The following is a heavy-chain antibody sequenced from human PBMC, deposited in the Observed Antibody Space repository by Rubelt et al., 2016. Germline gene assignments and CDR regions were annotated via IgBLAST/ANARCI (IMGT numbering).Heavy chain of an antibody. V-gene: IGHV4-39*01. J-gene: IGHJ3*02. D-gene: IGHD1-7*01. CDR2: SYYSGST. CDR3: ARHPRNSNAFDI. CDR1: GGSIRSSSYD. Sequence: QLQLQESGPGLVKPSETLSLTCTVSGGSIRSSSYDWGWIRQPPGKGLEGIGGSYYSGSTDDNPSLTLRVTISVDTSKNQFALKLSSVTAADTAVYYCARHPRNSNAFDIWGQGTMVTVSS.